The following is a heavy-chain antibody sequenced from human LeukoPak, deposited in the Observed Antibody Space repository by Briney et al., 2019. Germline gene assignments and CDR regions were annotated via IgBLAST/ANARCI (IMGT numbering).Heavy chain of an antibody. CDR2: ISSSSSYT. CDR1: GFTFSDYC. V-gene: IGHV3-11*06. CDR3: ASFGDYGAYNWFDP. Sequence: PGGSLRLSCAAYGFTFSDYCMSWIRQAPGKGLEWVSYISSSSSYTNYADSVKGRFTISRDNAKNSLYLQMNSLRAEDTAVYYCASFGDYGAYNWFDPWGQGTLVTVSS. J-gene: IGHJ5*02. D-gene: IGHD4-17*01.